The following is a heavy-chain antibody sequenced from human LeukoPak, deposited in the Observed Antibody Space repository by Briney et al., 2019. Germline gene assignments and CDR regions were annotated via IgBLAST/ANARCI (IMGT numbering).Heavy chain of an antibody. V-gene: IGHV4-39*01. CDR1: GGSISSSSYY. Sequence: SETLSLTCTVSGGSISSSSYYWGWIRQPPGKGLEWIGSIYYSGSTYYNPSLKSRVTISVDTSKNQFSLRLSSVTAADTAVYYCARLKSVLLWFGELLSYHFDYWGQGTLVTVSS. CDR3: ARLKSVLLWFGELLSYHFDY. J-gene: IGHJ4*02. CDR2: IYYSGST. D-gene: IGHD3-10*01.